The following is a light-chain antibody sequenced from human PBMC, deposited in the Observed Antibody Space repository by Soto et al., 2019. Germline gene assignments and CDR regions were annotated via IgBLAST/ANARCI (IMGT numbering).Light chain of an antibody. Sequence: IQMTQSPSTLSASVGDRVTITCRATQIISHWLAWYQQKPGKAPKLLIYKASTLKSGVPSRFSGSGSGTEFTLTISSLQPDDFATYYCQQYNSYSPLTFGGGTKVDIK. CDR2: KAS. V-gene: IGKV1-5*03. CDR1: QIISHW. J-gene: IGKJ4*01. CDR3: QQYNSYSPLT.